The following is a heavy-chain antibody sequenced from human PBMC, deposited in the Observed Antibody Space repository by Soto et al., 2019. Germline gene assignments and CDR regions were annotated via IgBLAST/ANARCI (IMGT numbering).Heavy chain of an antibody. D-gene: IGHD4-17*01. V-gene: IGHV3-21*01. CDR3: ARDLYGDYEFAYYYYYGMDV. CDR2: ISSSSSYI. Sequence: ESGGGLVKPGGSLRLSCAASGFTFSSYSMNWVRQAPGKGLEWVSSISSSSSYIYYADSVKGRFTISRDNAKNSLYLQMNSLRAEDTAVYYCARDLYGDYEFAYYYYYGMDVWGQGTTVTVSS. CDR1: GFTFSSYS. J-gene: IGHJ6*02.